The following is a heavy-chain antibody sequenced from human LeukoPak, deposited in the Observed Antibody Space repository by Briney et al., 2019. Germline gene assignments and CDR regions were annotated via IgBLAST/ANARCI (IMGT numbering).Heavy chain of an antibody. J-gene: IGHJ2*01. CDR3: TRTCLVWWYFDL. D-gene: IGHD3-16*01. CDR1: GLSVSYYW. CDR2: ISGDGSSS. V-gene: IGHV3-74*01. Sequence: GGSLRLSRAPSGLSVSYYWMHWVRLPPGKGLVWVSRISGDGSSSHNAYPVNGRFTISIESAKNTLYLQMNGLRAEGTAVYYCTRTCLVWWYFDLWGRGALVTVSS.